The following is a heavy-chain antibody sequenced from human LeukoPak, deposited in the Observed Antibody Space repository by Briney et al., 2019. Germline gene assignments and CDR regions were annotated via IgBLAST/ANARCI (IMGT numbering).Heavy chain of an antibody. CDR1: GESFSGYY. Sequence: SETLSLTCAVYGESFSGYYWSWIRQPPGKGLEWIGYIYYSGSTYYNPSLKSRVTISVDTSKNQFSLKLSSVTAADTAVYYCARSSVVAASFDYWGQGTLVTVSS. D-gene: IGHD2-15*01. V-gene: IGHV4-30-4*01. J-gene: IGHJ4*02. CDR2: IYYSGST. CDR3: ARSSVVAASFDY.